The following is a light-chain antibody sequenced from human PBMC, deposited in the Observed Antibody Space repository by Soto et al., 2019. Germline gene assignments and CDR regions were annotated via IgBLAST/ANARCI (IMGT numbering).Light chain of an antibody. CDR2: AAS. V-gene: IGKV1-9*01. J-gene: IGKJ4*01. CDR1: GISSY. CDR3: QQLNSYPFLT. Sequence: DIQLTQSPSFLSASVGDRVTITCQGISSYLAWYQQKPGKAPKLLIYAASTLQSGVPSRFSGSGSGTEFTLTISSLQPEDFATYYRQQLNSYPFLTFGGGTKVEIK.